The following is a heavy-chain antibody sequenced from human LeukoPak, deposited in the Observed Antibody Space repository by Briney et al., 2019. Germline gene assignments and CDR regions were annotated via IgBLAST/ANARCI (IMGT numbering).Heavy chain of an antibody. V-gene: IGHV3-49*03. CDR1: GFTFGDYA. CDR2: IRSKAYGGTT. D-gene: IGHD2-2*01. Sequence: PGGSLRLSCTASGFTFGDYAMSWFRQAPGKGLEWVGFIRSKAYGGTTEYAASVKGRFTISRDDSKSIAYLQMNSLKTEDTAVYYCTSTDIVVVPAAIDYWGQGTLVTVSS. CDR3: TSTDIVVVPAAIDY. J-gene: IGHJ4*02.